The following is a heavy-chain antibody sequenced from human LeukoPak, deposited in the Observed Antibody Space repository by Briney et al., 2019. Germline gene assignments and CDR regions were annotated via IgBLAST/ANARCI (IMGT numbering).Heavy chain of an antibody. Sequence: GGSLRLSCAASGFTFSSYAMTWVRQAPGKGLEWVSGISTSGDSTYYAHPVKGRFTISRDNSKNTLYLQMNSLRAEDTAVYFCAKAVSNWNDAPLDYWGQGTLVTVSS. CDR2: ISTSGDST. CDR3: AKAVSNWNDAPLDY. V-gene: IGHV3-23*01. J-gene: IGHJ4*02. D-gene: IGHD1-1*01. CDR1: GFTFSSYA.